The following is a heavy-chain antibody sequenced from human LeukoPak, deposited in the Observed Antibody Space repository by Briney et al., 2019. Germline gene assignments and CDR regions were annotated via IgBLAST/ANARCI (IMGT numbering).Heavy chain of an antibody. J-gene: IGHJ1*01. Sequence: GGSLRLSCAASGFTFSTYWMHWVRQAPGKGLVWVSRIKSDGSTNYADSVKGRLTIPRDNAKNTLSLQMNSLRPEDTGVYYCARAPSEIGGYYPEYFRHWGQGTLVTVSS. CDR1: GFTFSTYW. D-gene: IGHD3-22*01. CDR2: IKSDGST. CDR3: ARAPSEIGGYYPEYFRH. V-gene: IGHV3-74*01.